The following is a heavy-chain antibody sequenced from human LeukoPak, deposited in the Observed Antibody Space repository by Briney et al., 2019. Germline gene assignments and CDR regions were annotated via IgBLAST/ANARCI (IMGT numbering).Heavy chain of an antibody. CDR3: AGLPVLATTPDY. CDR1: GFTLSNYW. Sequence: PGGSLRLSCAASGFTLSNYWMHWVRQAPGKGLVWVSRINADGSSASYADSVKGRFTISRDNAKNTLYLQMNSLRAEDTAVYFCAGLPVLATTPDYWGQGTLVTVSS. CDR2: INADGSSA. V-gene: IGHV3-74*01. D-gene: IGHD5-12*01. J-gene: IGHJ4*02.